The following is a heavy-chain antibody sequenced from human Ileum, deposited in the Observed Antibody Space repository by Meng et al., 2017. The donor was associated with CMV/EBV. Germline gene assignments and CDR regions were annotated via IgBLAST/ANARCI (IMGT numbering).Heavy chain of an antibody. Sequence: QVQLQQSGPGLVKPSQTLSLTLVISGDSISGSNTAWNWLRQSPSTGLEWLGRTFYRSKWYYDYAVSVNSRIAIIPDTSKNQLSLQLNSVTPEDTAVYYCTSGWGLNYWGQGTLVTVSS. D-gene: IGHD3-10*01. CDR3: TSGWGLNY. CDR1: GDSISGSNTA. CDR2: TFYRSKWYY. J-gene: IGHJ4*02. V-gene: IGHV6-1*01.